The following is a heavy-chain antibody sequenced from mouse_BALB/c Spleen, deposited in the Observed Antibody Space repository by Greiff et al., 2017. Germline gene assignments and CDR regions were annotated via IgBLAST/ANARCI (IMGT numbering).Heavy chain of an antibody. Sequence: VKLQQSGAELARPGASVKLSCKASGYTFTSYWMQWVKQRPGQGLEWIGAIYPGDGDTRYTQKFKGKATLTADKSSSTAYMQLSSLASEDSAVYYCAREGGKPFDYWGQGTTLTVSS. CDR3: AREGGKPFDY. CDR1: GYTFTSYW. V-gene: IGHV1-87*01. J-gene: IGHJ2*01. CDR2: IYPGDGDT. D-gene: IGHD2-1*01.